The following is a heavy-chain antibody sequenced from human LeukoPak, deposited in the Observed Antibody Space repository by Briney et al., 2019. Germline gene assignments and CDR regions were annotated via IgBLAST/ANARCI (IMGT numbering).Heavy chain of an antibody. CDR1: GFTFSSYW. Sequence: GGSLRLSCAASGFTFSSYWMSWVRQAPGKGLEWVANIKQDGSEKYYVDSVKGRFTISRDNAKNSLYLQMNSLRAEDTAVYYCVRATTVTTSPSGYFDYWGQGTLVTVSS. CDR3: VRATTVTTSPSGYFDY. CDR2: IKQDGSEK. D-gene: IGHD4-17*01. V-gene: IGHV3-7*04. J-gene: IGHJ4*02.